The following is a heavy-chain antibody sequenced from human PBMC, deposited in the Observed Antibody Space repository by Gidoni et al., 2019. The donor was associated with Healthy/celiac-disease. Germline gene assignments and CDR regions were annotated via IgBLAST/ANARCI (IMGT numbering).Heavy chain of an antibody. CDR2: INHSGST. V-gene: IGHV4-34*01. J-gene: IGHJ4*02. CDR1: GGSFSGYY. Sequence: QVQLQQWGAGLLKPSETLSLTCAVYGGSFSGYYWSWIRQPPGKGLEWIGEINHSGSTNYNPSLKSRVTISVDTSKNQFSLKLSSVTAADTAVYYCARGRSIFNRGYSYGYPDYWGQGTLVTVSS. CDR3: ARGRSIFNRGYSYGYPDY. D-gene: IGHD5-18*01.